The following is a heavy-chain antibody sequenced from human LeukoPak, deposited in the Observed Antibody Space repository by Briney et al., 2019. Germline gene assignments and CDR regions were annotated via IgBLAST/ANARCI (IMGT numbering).Heavy chain of an antibody. J-gene: IGHJ4*02. CDR2: ISGSGGST. D-gene: IGHD3-22*01. CDR3: AKDPYYYDSSGYESDY. V-gene: IGHV3-23*01. CDR1: GFTFSSYA. Sequence: GRSLRLSCAASGFTFSSYAMSWVRQAPRKGLEWVSAISGSGGSTYYADSVKGRFTISRDNSKNTLYLQMNSLRAEDTAVYYCAKDPYYYDSSGYESDYWGQGTLVTVSS.